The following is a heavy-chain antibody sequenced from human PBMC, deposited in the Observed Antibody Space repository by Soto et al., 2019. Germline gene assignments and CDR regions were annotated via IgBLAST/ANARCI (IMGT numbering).Heavy chain of an antibody. CDR3: ARAIVGPTTTGWLDP. Sequence: QVQLVQSGAEVKKPGSSVKVSCKASGGTFSRYAISWVRQAPGQGLEWMGGSVPIFGTANYAQKFQGRVTITADESTSTAYMELSSLRFEATAVYYCARAIVGPTTTGWLDPWGQGTLVTVSS. CDR1: GGTFSRYA. V-gene: IGHV1-69*01. J-gene: IGHJ5*02. CDR2: SVPIFGTA. D-gene: IGHD1-26*01.